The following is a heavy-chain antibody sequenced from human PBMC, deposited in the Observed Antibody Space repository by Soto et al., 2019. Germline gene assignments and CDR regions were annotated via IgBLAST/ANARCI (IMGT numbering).Heavy chain of an antibody. V-gene: IGHV4-30-2*01. J-gene: IGHJ5*02. CDR2: IYHRGST. CDR1: GGSISSGGYS. Sequence: PSETLSLTCAVSGGSISSGGYSWSWIRQPPGKGLEWIGYIYHRGSTYYNPSLKSRVTISVDRSKNQFSLKLSSVTAADTAVYYCASGHCSSTSCYTNWFDPWGQGTLVTVSS. D-gene: IGHD2-2*02. CDR3: ASGHCSSTSCYTNWFDP.